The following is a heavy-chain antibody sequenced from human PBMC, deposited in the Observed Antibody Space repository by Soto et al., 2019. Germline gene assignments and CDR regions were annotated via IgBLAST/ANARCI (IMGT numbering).Heavy chain of an antibody. CDR1: GGSISSYY. CDR3: ARGDWNYEVFDY. CDR2: IYYSGST. D-gene: IGHD1-7*01. Sequence: PSETLSLTCTVSGGSISSYYWSWIRQPPGKGLEWIGYIYYSGSTNYNPSLKSRVTISVDTSKNQFSLKLSSVTAADTAVYYCARGDWNYEVFDYWGQGTLVTVSS. J-gene: IGHJ4*02. V-gene: IGHV4-59*01.